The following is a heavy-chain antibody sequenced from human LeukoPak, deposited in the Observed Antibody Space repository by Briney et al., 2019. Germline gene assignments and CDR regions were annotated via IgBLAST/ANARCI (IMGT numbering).Heavy chain of an antibody. V-gene: IGHV3-53*01. CDR3: AKDDGYSYGPHDY. D-gene: IGHD5-18*01. J-gene: IGHJ4*02. CDR1: GTIVSTNY. CDR2: LYMNENT. Sequence: SGGSLRLSCVSSGTIVSTNYMQWVRQAPGKGLECVSLLYMNENTYYADSVKGRFTISRDSSRNTLFLQMRSLRAEDTAVYYCAKDDGYSYGPHDYWGQGTLVTVSS.